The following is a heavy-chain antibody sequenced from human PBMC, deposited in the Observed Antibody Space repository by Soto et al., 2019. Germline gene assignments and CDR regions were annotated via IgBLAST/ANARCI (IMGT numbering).Heavy chain of an antibody. V-gene: IGHV3-33*01. CDR2: IWYDGSNK. CDR3: ARSIDYYYYGMDV. Sequence: GGSLRLSCAASGFTFSSYGMHWVRQAPGKGLEWVAVIWYDGSNKYYADSVKGRFTISRDNSKNTLYLQMNSLRAEDTAVYYCARSIDYYYYGMDVWGQGTTVTVSS. J-gene: IGHJ6*02. CDR1: GFTFSSYG.